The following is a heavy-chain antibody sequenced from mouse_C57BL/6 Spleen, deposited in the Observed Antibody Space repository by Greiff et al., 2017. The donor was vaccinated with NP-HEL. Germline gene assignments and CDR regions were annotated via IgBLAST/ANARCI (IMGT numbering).Heavy chain of an antibody. J-gene: IGHJ2*01. CDR2: IYPRDGRT. CDR1: GYTFTSYD. D-gene: IGHD1-1*01. Sequence: VQRVESGPELVKPGASVKLSCKASGYTFTSYDINWVKQRPGQGLEWIGWIYPRDGRTKYNEKFKGKATLTVDTSSSTAYMELPSLTSEDSAVYFCARDFITTVVARGYFDYWGQGTTLTVSS. CDR3: ARDFITTVVARGYFDY. V-gene: IGHV1-85*01.